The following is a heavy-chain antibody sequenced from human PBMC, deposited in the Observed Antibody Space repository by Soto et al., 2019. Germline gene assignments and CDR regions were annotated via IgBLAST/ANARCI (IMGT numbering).Heavy chain of an antibody. CDR1: GYTFTSYG. J-gene: IGHJ5*02. CDR3: ARDHELGELSAAIWFDP. V-gene: IGHV1-18*01. Sequence: ASVKVSCKASGYTFTSYGISWVRQAPGQGLEWMGWISAYNGNTNYAQKLQGRVTMTTDTSTSTAYMELRSLGSDDTAVYYCARDHELGELSAAIWFDPWGQGTLVTVSS. D-gene: IGHD3-10*01. CDR2: ISAYNGNT.